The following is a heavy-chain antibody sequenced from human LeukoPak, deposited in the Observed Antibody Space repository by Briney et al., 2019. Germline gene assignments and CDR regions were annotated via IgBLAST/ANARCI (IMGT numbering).Heavy chain of an antibody. CDR3: ARVSLPTYYYYYYMDV. J-gene: IGHJ6*03. Sequence: SETLSLTCTVSGGSISSHYWSWIRQPPGKGLKWIGYIYYSGSTNYNPSLKSRVTISVDTSKNQFSLKLSSVTAADTAVYYCARVSLPTYYYYYYMDVWGKATTVTVSS. CDR1: GGSISSHY. V-gene: IGHV4-59*11. CDR2: IYYSGST.